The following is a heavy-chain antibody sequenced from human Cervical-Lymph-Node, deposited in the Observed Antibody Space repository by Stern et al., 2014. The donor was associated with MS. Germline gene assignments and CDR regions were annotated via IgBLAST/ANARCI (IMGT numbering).Heavy chain of an antibody. J-gene: IGHJ4*02. CDR2: ITPFNGHT. CDR1: GYSFTYHY. V-gene: IGHV1-45*02. Sequence: QLEESGAEVKKTGSSVKVSCKTSGYSFTYHYLHWVRQAPGQALEWMGWITPFNGHTKYAQKFQDRVTITRDRSMSTAYMELSSLRSEDTAMYYCATSPSYTYGEDWGQGTLVTVSS. D-gene: IGHD2-21*01. CDR3: ATSPSYTYGED.